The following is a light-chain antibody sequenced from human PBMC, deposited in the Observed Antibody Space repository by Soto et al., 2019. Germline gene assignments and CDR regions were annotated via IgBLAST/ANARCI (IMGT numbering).Light chain of an antibody. CDR2: GHS. J-gene: IGLJ2*01. CDR3: PSYDSSLSGVV. Sequence: QSVLTQPPSVSWAPGQRVTISCTGSSSNILAGYDVHWYQQLPGTAPKLLIYGHSNRPSGVPDRFSGSKSGTSASLAITGLKAVDAADYYRPSYDSSLSGVVFGGGTKLTVL. CDR1: SSNILAGYD. V-gene: IGLV1-40*01.